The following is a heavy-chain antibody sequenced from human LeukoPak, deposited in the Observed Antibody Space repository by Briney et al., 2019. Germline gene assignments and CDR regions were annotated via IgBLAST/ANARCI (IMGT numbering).Heavy chain of an antibody. Sequence: GGSLRLPCAASGFTFSSYAMSWVRQAPGKGLEWVSAISGSGGSTYYADSVKGRFTISRDNSKNTLYLQMNSLRAEDTAVYYCAKSERSITIFGVVTHDWGQGTLVTVSS. D-gene: IGHD3-3*01. CDR3: AKSERSITIFGVVTHD. V-gene: IGHV3-23*01. CDR2: ISGSGGST. CDR1: GFTFSSYA. J-gene: IGHJ4*02.